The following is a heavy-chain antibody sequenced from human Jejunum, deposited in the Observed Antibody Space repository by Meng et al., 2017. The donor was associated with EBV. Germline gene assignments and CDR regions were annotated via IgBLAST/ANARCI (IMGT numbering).Heavy chain of an antibody. CDR3: ARDSQYLARGYFDY. CDR2: IDHSGST. D-gene: IGHD2/OR15-2a*01. Sequence: QVQLQESGPGLVQPSGXLSLTCXFSGGSINSKNWWHWVRQAPGKGLEWIGEIDHSGSTHYNPSLKSRVTISLGTSMNQFSLELTSPTAADTAVYYCARDSQYLARGYFDYWGQGAMVTVSS. CDR1: GGSINSKNW. J-gene: IGHJ4*02. V-gene: IGHV4-4*02.